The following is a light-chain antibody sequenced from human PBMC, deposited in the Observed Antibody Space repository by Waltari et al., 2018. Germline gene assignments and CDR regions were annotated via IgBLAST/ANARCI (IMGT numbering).Light chain of an antibody. Sequence: DIVMTQSPLSLPVNPGEPASISCRSSQSLLHSNGYTYLDWYLQKPGQSPQVLIYWGSNRASGVPDRFSGSGSGTDFTLKISRVEAEDVGVYYCMQALQTPRTFGQGTRLEIK. J-gene: IGKJ5*01. CDR3: MQALQTPRT. CDR2: WGS. CDR1: QSLLHSNGYTY. V-gene: IGKV2-28*01.